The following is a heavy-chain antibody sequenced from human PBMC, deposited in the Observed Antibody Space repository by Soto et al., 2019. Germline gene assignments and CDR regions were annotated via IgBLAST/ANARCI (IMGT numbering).Heavy chain of an antibody. J-gene: IGHJ3*01. V-gene: IGHV1-46*01. D-gene: IGHD1-7*01. CDR3: ARPLIGNTIDL. CDR2: INPSRGSA. Sequence: ASVKVSSKSSGYPFFKHFIHLVRQAPGQGLEWIGIINPSRGSATYGPIFQGRVSLTTDMPTSTVYMELSSLRSEDTAIYYCARPLIGNTIDLWGQGTSVTVSS. CDR1: GYPFFKHF.